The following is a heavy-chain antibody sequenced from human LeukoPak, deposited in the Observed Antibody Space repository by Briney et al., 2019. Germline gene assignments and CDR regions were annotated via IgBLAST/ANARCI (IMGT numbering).Heavy chain of an antibody. CDR1: GFSFSSYG. CDR2: IRSDGSNK. J-gene: IGHJ5*02. V-gene: IGHV3-30*02. Sequence: GGSLRLSCAGSGFSFSSYGMHWVRQAPGKGLEWMAFIRSDGSNKYYADSVKGRFTISRDNAKNTLYLQMNSLRAEDTAVYYCARVGRDGYNNWFDPWGQGTLVTVSS. CDR3: ARVGRDGYNNWFDP. D-gene: IGHD5-24*01.